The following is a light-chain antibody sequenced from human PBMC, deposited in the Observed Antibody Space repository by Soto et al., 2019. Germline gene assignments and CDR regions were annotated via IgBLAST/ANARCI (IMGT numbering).Light chain of an antibody. Sequence: QAVVTQPPSVSGAPGQRVPISCTGRSSNIGAGYDVHCYQQLPGTAPKLLINGNSNRPSGVPDRFAGSKSGTSASLAITGLQPADEADYYCQAYDNSRSGHVVFGGGTKLTVL. CDR2: GNS. J-gene: IGLJ2*01. CDR1: SSNIGAGYD. CDR3: QAYDNSRSGHVV. V-gene: IGLV1-40*01.